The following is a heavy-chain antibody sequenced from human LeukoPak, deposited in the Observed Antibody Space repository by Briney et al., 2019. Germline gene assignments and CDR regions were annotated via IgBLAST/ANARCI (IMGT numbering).Heavy chain of an antibody. CDR1: GFTFSSYE. CDR2: ISSSGSSI. Sequence: GGSLRLSCAASGFTFSSYEMNWVRQAPGRGLEWVSYISSSGSSIYYADSVKGRFTISRYNAKNSLYLQMNSLRAEDTAVYYCSRGLLITYWGQGTLVTVSS. J-gene: IGHJ4*02. V-gene: IGHV3-48*03. CDR3: SRGLLITY. D-gene: IGHD3-16*01.